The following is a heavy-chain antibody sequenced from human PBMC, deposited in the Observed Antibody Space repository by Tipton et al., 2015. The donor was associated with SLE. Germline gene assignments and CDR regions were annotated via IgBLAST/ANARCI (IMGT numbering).Heavy chain of an antibody. J-gene: IGHJ5*02. CDR3: ARDSGGLARSGRYPCWFDP. CDR2: IYYSGST. Sequence: LRLSCTVSGGSISSYYWSWIRQPPGKGLEWIGYIYYSGSTNYNPPLKSRVTISVDTSKNQFSLKLSSVTAAGTAVYYCARDSGGLARSGRYPCWFDPWGQGTLVPVSA. D-gene: IGHD6-19*01. V-gene: IGHV4-59*01. CDR1: GGSISSYY.